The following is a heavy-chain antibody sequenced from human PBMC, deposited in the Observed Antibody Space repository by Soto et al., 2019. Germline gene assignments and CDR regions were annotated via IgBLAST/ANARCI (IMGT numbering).Heavy chain of an antibody. Sequence: QVQLQESGPGLVKPSETLSLTCTVSGGSISSYYWSWIRQPAGKGLEWIGRIYTSGSTNYNPSLKSRVTMSVDTSKNQFSLKLSSVTAADTAVYYCARSYCSGGSCPHAFDIWGQGTMVTVSS. D-gene: IGHD2-15*01. CDR2: IYTSGST. CDR3: ARSYCSGGSCPHAFDI. V-gene: IGHV4-4*07. J-gene: IGHJ3*02. CDR1: GGSISSYY.